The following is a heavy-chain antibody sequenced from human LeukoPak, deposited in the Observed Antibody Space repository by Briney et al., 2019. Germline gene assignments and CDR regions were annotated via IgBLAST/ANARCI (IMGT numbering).Heavy chain of an antibody. V-gene: IGHV3-23*01. CDR1: GFTFSTYA. Sequence: GGSLRLSCAASGFTFSTYAMIWVRQAPGKGLEWVSAISASGGRTYYADSMKGRFTISRDNSKNTLYLQMNSLSAEDTAVYYCASRDPCSGNNCYGIGYWGQGTLVTVSS. CDR2: ISASGGRT. D-gene: IGHD2-15*01. J-gene: IGHJ4*02. CDR3: ASRDPCSGNNCYGIGY.